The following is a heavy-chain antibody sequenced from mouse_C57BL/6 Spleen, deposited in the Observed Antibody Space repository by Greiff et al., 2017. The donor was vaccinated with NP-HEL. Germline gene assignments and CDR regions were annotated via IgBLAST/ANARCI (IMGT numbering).Heavy chain of an antibody. D-gene: IGHD2-1*01. CDR1: GYAFSSSW. CDR2: IYPGDGDT. V-gene: IGHV1-82*01. Sequence: VQLQQSGPELVKPGASVKISCKASGYAFSSSWMNWVKQRPGTGLEWVGRIYPGDGDTNYNGKFKGKATLTADKSSSTAYMQLSSLTSEDSAVYFCARPIYYGNYEYYARDYWGQGTSVTVSS. J-gene: IGHJ4*01. CDR3: ARPIYYGNYEYYARDY.